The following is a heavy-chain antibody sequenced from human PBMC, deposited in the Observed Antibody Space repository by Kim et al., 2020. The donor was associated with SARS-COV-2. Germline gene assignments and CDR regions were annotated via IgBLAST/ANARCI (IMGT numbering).Heavy chain of an antibody. CDR1: GFTFSSYA. CDR3: ANSAPSSMVVAATPEVMDG. J-gene: IGHJ6*02. CDR2: ISGSGGST. Sequence: GGSLRLSCAASGFTFSSYAMSWVRQAPGKGLEWVSAISGSGGSTYYADSVKGRFTISRDNSKNTLYLQMNSLRAEDTAVYYCANSAPSSMVVAATPEVMDGWGQRATVTVSS. D-gene: IGHD2-15*01. V-gene: IGHV3-23*01.